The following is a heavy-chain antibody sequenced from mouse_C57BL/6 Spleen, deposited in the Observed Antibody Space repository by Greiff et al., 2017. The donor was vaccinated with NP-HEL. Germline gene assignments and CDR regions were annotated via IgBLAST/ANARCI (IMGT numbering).Heavy chain of an antibody. CDR3: ARQPNIYYAMDY. Sequence: QVQLKQSGAELVKPGASVKISCKASGYAFSSYWMNWVKQRPGKGLEWIGQIYPGDGDTNYNGKFKGKATLTADKSSSTAYMQLSSLTSEDSAVYFCARQPNIYYAMDYWGQGTSVTVSS. CDR1: GYAFSSYW. J-gene: IGHJ4*01. CDR2: IYPGDGDT. V-gene: IGHV1-80*01.